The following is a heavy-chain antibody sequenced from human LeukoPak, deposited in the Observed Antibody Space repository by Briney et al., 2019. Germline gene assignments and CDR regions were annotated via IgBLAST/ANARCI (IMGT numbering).Heavy chain of an antibody. CDR3: ARDHNYYYGMDV. J-gene: IGHJ6*02. V-gene: IGHV3-33*01. CDR2: IWYDGSNK. CDR1: GFTFSSYG. Sequence: GGSLRLSCAASGFTFSSYGMHWVRQAPGKGLEWVAVIWYDGSNKYYADSVKGRFTISRDNSKNTLYLQMNSLRAEDTAVYYCARDHNYYYGMDVGGQGTTVTVSS.